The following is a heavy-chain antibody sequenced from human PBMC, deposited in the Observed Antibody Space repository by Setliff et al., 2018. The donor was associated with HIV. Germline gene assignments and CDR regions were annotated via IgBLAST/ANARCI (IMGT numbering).Heavy chain of an antibody. V-gene: IGHV4-39*07. Sequence: SETLSLTCRVSGGSFNTRRTKWGWIRQSPGKGLEWIGSIFYFGSVTYNPSLKSRPLISIDTSKTQFSLNLRSVTAADTAVYYCVRQAYDLVPFDFQYWGQGTLVTVS. D-gene: IGHD3-22*01. CDR3: VRQAYDLVPFDFQY. J-gene: IGHJ1*01. CDR2: IFYFGSV. CDR1: GGSFNTRRTK.